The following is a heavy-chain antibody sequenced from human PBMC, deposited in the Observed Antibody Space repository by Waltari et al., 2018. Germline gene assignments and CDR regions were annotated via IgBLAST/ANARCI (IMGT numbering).Heavy chain of an antibody. J-gene: IGHJ6*02. Sequence: EVQLVESGGGLVKPGGSLRLSCAASGFTFSNAWMSWVRQAPGKGLEWVGRIKSKTDGGTTDYAAPVKGRCTISRDDSKNTLYLQMNSLKTEDTAVYYCTTGGGFLEWRYGMDVWGQGTTVTVSS. CDR3: TTGGGFLEWRYGMDV. CDR2: IKSKTDGGTT. CDR1: GFTFSNAW. D-gene: IGHD3-3*01. V-gene: IGHV3-15*01.